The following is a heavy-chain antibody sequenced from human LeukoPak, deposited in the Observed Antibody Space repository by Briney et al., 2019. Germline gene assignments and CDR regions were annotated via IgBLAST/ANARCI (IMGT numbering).Heavy chain of an antibody. D-gene: IGHD6-19*01. CDR2: IYYSGRT. CDR3: ARRVAGPGCFDY. CDR1: GGSISSSSNY. Sequence: SETLSLTCSVSGGSISSSSNYWGWIRQPPGKGLEWIGGIYYSGRTYYNPSLKSRVTISVDTSKNQFSLKLGSVTATDTAVYYCARRVAGPGCFDYWGQGSLVTVSS. J-gene: IGHJ4*02. V-gene: IGHV4-39*01.